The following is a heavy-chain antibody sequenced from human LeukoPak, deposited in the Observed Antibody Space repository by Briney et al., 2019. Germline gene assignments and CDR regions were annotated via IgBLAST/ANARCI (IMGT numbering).Heavy chain of an antibody. CDR1: GFTFSSYA. V-gene: IGHV3-64*01. CDR3: ARGGSGYYYYFDY. J-gene: IGHJ4*02. Sequence: GGSLRLSCAASGFTFSSYAMHWVRQAPGKGLEYVSAISSNGGSTYYANSVKGRFTISRDNSKNTLYLQMGSLIAEDMAVYYCARGGSGYYYYFDYWGQGTLVTVSS. D-gene: IGHD3-22*01. CDR2: ISSNGGST.